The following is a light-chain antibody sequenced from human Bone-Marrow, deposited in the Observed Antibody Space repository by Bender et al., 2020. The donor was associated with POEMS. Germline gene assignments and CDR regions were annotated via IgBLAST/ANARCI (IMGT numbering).Light chain of an antibody. J-gene: IGLJ3*02. CDR1: SSDVGNYNF. CDR3: AAWEDSLNGWV. CDR2: EDS. Sequence: QSALTQPASVSGSPGQSITISCTGTSSDVGNYNFVSWYQQLPGKAPKLMIYEDSKRPSGVSYRFSGSTSGNTASLAISGLQSEDEADYYCAAWEDSLNGWVFGGGTKLTVL. V-gene: IGLV2-14*02.